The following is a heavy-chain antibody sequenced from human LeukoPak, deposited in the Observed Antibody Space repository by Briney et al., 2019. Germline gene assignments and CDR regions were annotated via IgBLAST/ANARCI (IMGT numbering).Heavy chain of an antibody. CDR1: GFTFSSYS. Sequence: GSLRLSCAVSGFTFSSYSMNWVRQAPGKGLEWVSSISSSSSYIYYADSVKGRFTISRDNAKNSLYLQMNSLRAEDTAVYYCARDFNNYDSSGLWGQGTLVTVSS. D-gene: IGHD3-22*01. V-gene: IGHV3-21*01. CDR2: ISSSSSYI. CDR3: ARDFNNYDSSGL. J-gene: IGHJ4*02.